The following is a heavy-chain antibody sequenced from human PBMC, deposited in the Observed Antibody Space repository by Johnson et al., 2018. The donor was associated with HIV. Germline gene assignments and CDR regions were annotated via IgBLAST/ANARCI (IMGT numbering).Heavy chain of an antibody. V-gene: IGHV3-30-3*01. CDR1: GFTFSSYA. Sequence: QVQLVESGGGVLQPGRSLRLSCAASGFTFSSYAMHWVRQAPGKGLEWVAVISYDGSNKYYADSVKGRVTISRDDSKNTLYLRLNSLRPEDSAVYYCAKDVSVVTPSGSFDIWGQGTRVTVSS. CDR2: ISYDGSNK. CDR3: AKDVSVVTPSGSFDI. D-gene: IGHD4-23*01. J-gene: IGHJ3*02.